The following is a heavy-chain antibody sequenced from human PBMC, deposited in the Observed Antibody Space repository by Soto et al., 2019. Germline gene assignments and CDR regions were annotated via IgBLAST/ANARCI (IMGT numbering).Heavy chain of an antibody. CDR1: GFTFSAYS. J-gene: IGHJ3*02. CDR2: IRTGSSGV. CDR3: SSSCLWVGDSLRGFDI. D-gene: IGHD1-26*01. Sequence: EVRLVESGGGLVQPGGSLTLSCVVSGFTFSAYSMNWVRQAPGEGLEWISFIRTGSSGVDYADSVRGRFTISRDDAKNSLHLHMSSLSPGDTAVYYWSSSCLWVGDSLRGFDIWGQGTMVTVSS. V-gene: IGHV3-48*01.